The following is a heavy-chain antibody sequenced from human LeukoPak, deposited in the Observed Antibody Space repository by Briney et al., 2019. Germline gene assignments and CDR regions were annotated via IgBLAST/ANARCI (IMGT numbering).Heavy chain of an antibody. V-gene: IGHV3-21*01. Sequence: GGSLRLSCAAPGFTFSSYSMNWVRQASGKVLEWVSSISSSSSYIYYADSVKGRFTISRDNAKNSLYLQMNSLRAEDTAVYYCARDRYQLVSIFDYWGQGTLVTVSS. D-gene: IGHD2-2*01. CDR1: GFTFSSYS. CDR2: ISSSSSYI. J-gene: IGHJ4*02. CDR3: ARDRYQLVSIFDY.